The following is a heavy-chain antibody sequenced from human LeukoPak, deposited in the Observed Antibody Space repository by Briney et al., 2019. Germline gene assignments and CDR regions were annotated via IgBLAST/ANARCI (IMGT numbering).Heavy chain of an antibody. CDR3: AKAGARQVFDY. CDR1: GFTLSSYA. D-gene: IGHD1-26*01. V-gene: IGHV3-23*01. J-gene: IGHJ4*02. CDR2: ISGSGGST. Sequence: GGSLRLSCAASGFTLSSYAMSWVRQAPGKGLEGVSAISGSGGSTYYADSVKGRFTISRDNSKNTLYLQMNSLRAEDTAVYYCAKAGARQVFDYWGQGTLVTVSS.